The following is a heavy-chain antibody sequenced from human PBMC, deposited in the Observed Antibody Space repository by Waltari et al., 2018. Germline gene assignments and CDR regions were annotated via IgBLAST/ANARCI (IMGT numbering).Heavy chain of an antibody. CDR3: AKGAPYLNWFDP. Sequence: QVQLVESGGGVVQPGRSLRLSCAASGFTFSSYGMHRVRQAPGKGLEWVAVISYDGSNKYYADSVKGRFTISRDNSKNTLYLQMNSLRAEDTAVYYCAKGAPYLNWFDPWGQGTLVTVSS. CDR1: GFTFSSYG. D-gene: IGHD4-17*01. J-gene: IGHJ5*02. V-gene: IGHV3-30*18. CDR2: ISYDGSNK.